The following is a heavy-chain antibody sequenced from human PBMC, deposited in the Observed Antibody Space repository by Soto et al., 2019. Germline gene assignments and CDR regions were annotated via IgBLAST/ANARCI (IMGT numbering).Heavy chain of an antibody. CDR3: ARSPQTTYYYDSSGYFDP. CDR1: GYTFPSYY. D-gene: IGHD3-22*01. CDR2: INPSGGST. V-gene: IGHV1-46*01. Sequence: SAKVSFKASGYTFPSYYMHWVRQAPGQGLEWMGIINPSGGSTSYAQKFQGRVTMTRDTSTSTVYMELSSLRSEDTAVYYCARSPQTTYYYDSSGYFDPWGQGTLVTVSS. J-gene: IGHJ5*02.